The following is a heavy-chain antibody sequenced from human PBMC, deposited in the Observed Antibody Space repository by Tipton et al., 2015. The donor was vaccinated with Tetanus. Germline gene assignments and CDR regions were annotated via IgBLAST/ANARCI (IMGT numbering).Heavy chain of an antibody. D-gene: IGHD6-13*01. CDR2: ISGSGEGK. V-gene: IGHV3-23*01. CDR1: GFSFSSYA. J-gene: IGHJ4*02. Sequence: SLRLSCAASGFSFSSYAMTWVRQAPGRVLEWVSAISGSGEGKFYADYVKGRFTISRDNSKNTVFLQMNSPRAHDTAVSFRAKDDVSSWYTGFFDSWGQGNQVTVSS. CDR3: AKDDVSSWYTGFFDS.